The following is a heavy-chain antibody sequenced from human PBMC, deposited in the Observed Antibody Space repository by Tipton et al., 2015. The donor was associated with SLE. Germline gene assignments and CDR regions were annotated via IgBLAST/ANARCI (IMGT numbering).Heavy chain of an antibody. CDR2: IYYSGST. Sequence: LRLSCTVSGGSISSYYWSWIRQPPGKGLEWIGSIYYSGSTYYNPSLKSRVTISVDTSKNQFSLKLSSVTAADTAVYYCARHDGYNQFDYWGQGTLVTVSS. CDR1: GGSISSYY. J-gene: IGHJ4*02. D-gene: IGHD5-24*01. V-gene: IGHV4-39*01. CDR3: ARHDGYNQFDY.